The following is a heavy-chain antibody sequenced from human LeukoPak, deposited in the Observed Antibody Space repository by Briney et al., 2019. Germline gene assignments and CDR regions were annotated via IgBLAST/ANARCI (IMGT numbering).Heavy chain of an antibody. D-gene: IGHD3-3*01. CDR1: GFAFANYA. CDR2: ISASGGGT. CDR3: AKDKRFLEWLPRSGFDH. J-gene: IGHJ4*02. V-gene: IGHV3-23*01. Sequence: PGGSLRLSCTGSGFAFANYAMSWVRQAPGKGLEWVSAISASGGGTNYADSVKGRFTISRDNSKNTLYLQMNSLRAEDTAVYYCAKDKRFLEWLPRSGFDHWGQGTLVTVSS.